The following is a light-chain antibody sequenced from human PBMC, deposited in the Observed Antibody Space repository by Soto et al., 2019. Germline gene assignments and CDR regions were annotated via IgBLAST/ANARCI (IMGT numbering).Light chain of an antibody. J-gene: IGKJ1*01. CDR1: HSLDSY. CDR2: DTS. Sequence: ETVLTQSPATLSLSPGESATLSCRASHSLDSYLAWYQKKPGQAPRLLIYDTSNRASGIPARFSGSVSGTDFTLTISSLEPEDSAVYYCLHRSNWPTFGQGTKVDIK. V-gene: IGKV3-11*01. CDR3: LHRSNWPT.